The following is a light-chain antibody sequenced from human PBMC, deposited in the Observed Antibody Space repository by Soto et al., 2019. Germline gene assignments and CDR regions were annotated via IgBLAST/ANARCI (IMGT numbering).Light chain of an antibody. CDR1: QSISSW. V-gene: IGKV1-5*01. Sequence: DIQMTQSPSTLSASVGDRVTITCRASQSISSWLAWYQQKPGKAPKLLIYDAASLESGVPSRFSGSGSGTEFTLTISSLQPDDFAPDYCQQYNSYWTFGQGTKVEIK. CDR3: QQYNSYWT. J-gene: IGKJ1*01. CDR2: DAA.